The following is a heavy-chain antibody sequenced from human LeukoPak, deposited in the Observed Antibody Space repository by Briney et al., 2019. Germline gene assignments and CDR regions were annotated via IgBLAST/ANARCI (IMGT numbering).Heavy chain of an antibody. CDR2: INTDGSST. D-gene: IGHD1-26*01. CDR3: ARDSYSGSYSYFDY. CDR1: GFTFSSYW. Sequence: GGSLGLSCAASGFTFSSYWMHWVRQAPGKGLAWVSRINTDGSSTSNADSVKGRFTVSRDNAKNTLYLQMNSLRAEDTALYYCARDSYSGSYSYFDYWGQGTLVTVSS. J-gene: IGHJ4*02. V-gene: IGHV3-74*01.